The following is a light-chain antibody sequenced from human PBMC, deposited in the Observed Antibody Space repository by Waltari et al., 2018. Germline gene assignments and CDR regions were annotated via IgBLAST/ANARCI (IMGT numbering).Light chain of an antibody. Sequence: DIMMTQSPLSLSVTPGEPASISCRSSQSLLHRNGHNYLDWYLQKPGQSPQLRIYLGSNLASGIPDRFSGSGSGTDFTLKISRVEAEDVGVYYCMQSLLALWTFGQGTKVEV. J-gene: IGKJ1*01. CDR1: QSLLHRNGHNY. CDR2: LGS. CDR3: MQSLLALWT. V-gene: IGKV2-28*01.